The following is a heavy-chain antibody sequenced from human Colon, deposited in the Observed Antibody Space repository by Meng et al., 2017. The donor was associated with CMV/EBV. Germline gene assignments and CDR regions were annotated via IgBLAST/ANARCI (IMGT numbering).Heavy chain of an antibody. J-gene: IGHJ3*01. CDR1: GDSITSSF. V-gene: IGHV4-59*01. Sequence: GSLRLSCTVSGDSITSSFWSWIRQPPGKGLEWIGYIYHSGTTNYNPSLKSRVTMSLDTSQNQFSLRLTSVTAADTAVYYCAKDAPLVEPTTTPWAFDVWGQGTMVTVSS. CDR2: IYHSGTT. D-gene: IGHD2-2*01. CDR3: AKDAPLVEPTTTPWAFDV.